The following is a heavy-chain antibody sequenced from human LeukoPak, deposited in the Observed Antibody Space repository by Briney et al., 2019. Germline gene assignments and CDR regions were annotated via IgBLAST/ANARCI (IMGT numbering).Heavy chain of an antibody. CDR1: GGSFSGYY. CDR2: INHSGST. Sequence: PSETLSLTCAVYGGSFSGYYWTWIRQPPGKGLEWIGEINHSGSTNYNPSLKSRVTISVDTSKNQFSLKLSSVTAADTAVYYCARDRRVSGLPSAFDIWGQGTMVTVSS. J-gene: IGHJ3*02. V-gene: IGHV4-34*01. CDR3: ARDRRVSGLPSAFDI.